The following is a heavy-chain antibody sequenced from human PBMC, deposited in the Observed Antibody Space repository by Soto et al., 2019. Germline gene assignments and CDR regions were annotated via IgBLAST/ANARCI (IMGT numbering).Heavy chain of an antibody. D-gene: IGHD3-10*01. J-gene: IGHJ5*01. CDR1: GYTFTSYA. V-gene: IGHV1-3*01. CDR2: INAGNGNT. Sequence: ASVKASCKASGYTFTSYAMHWVRHAPGQRLEWMGWINAGNGNTKYSQKFQGRVTITRDTSTSTAYMELRSLRSDDTAVYYCARGVGSGSYYNHYNWYDSSAQGTLVIVSS. CDR3: ARGVGSGSYYNHYNWYDS.